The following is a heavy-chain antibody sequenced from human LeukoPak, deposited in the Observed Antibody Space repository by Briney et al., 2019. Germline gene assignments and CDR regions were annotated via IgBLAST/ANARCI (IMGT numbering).Heavy chain of an antibody. V-gene: IGHV3-21*01. CDR1: GFTFSSYS. CDR2: ISSSSSYI. Sequence: GGSLRLSCAASGFTFSSYSMNWVRQAPGKGLEWVSSISSSSSYIYYADSVKGRFTISRDNAKNSLYLQMNSLRAEDTAVYYCARDTDFWRGYGMDVLGPGTPGPGFS. J-gene: IGHJ6*02. D-gene: IGHD3-3*01. CDR3: ARDTDFWRGYGMDV.